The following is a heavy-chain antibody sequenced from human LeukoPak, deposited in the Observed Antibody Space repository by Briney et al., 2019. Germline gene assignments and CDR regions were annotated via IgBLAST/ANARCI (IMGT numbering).Heavy chain of an antibody. CDR3: AKDYYDSSGYPTSSDY. Sequence: PGGSLRLSCAASGFTFSSYAMSWARQAPGKGLEWVSAISGSGGSTYYAHSVKGRLTISRDHSKNTLYLQMNSLRAEDTAVYYCAKDYYDSSGYPTSSDYGGQGTLVTVS. D-gene: IGHD3-22*01. CDR1: GFTFSSYA. V-gene: IGHV3-23*01. J-gene: IGHJ4*02. CDR2: ISGSGGST.